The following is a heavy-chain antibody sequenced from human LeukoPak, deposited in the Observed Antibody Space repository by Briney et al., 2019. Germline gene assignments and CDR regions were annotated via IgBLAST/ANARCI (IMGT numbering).Heavy chain of an antibody. Sequence: PGRSLRLSCAASGFTLSSYGMHWVRQAPGKGLEWVAVISYDGSNKYYADSVKGRFTISRDNSKNTLYLQMKSLRAEDTAVYYCAKGGAVEMATITGIDYWGQGTLVTVSS. J-gene: IGHJ4*02. CDR1: GFTLSSYG. V-gene: IGHV3-30*18. D-gene: IGHD5-24*01. CDR2: ISYDGSNK. CDR3: AKGGAVEMATITGIDY.